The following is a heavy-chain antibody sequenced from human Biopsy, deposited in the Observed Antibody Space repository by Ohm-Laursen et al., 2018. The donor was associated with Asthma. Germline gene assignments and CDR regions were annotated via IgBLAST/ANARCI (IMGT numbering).Heavy chain of an antibody. CDR3: ARKAGSCISRTCYSLDF. CDR2: INSVFGIT. Sequence: SSVKVSCKSLGGTFNAYVIGWVRQAPGQGLEWMGGINSVFGITTYPQKFQDRVTITADDSTSTVYMELSSLRSEDTAVYYCARKAGSCISRTCYSLDFWGQGTLVTVSS. CDR1: GGTFNAYV. V-gene: IGHV1-69*01. J-gene: IGHJ4*02. D-gene: IGHD2-2*01.